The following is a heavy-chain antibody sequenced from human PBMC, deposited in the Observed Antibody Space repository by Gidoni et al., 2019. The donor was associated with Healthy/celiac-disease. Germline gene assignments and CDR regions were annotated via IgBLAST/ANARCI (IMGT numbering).Heavy chain of an antibody. V-gene: IGHV4-34*01. J-gene: IGHJ4*02. CDR2: INHSGST. D-gene: IGHD3-16*02. CDR1: GGSFSGYY. Sequence: QVQLQQWGAGLLKPSETLSLTCAVYGGSFSGYYWSWIRQPPGKGLEWIGEINHSGSTNYNPSLKSRVTISVDTSKNQFSLKLSSVTAADTAVYYCARGLYDYVWGSYRYKAYSYYFDYWGQGTLVTVSS. CDR3: ARGLYDYVWGSYRYKAYSYYFDY.